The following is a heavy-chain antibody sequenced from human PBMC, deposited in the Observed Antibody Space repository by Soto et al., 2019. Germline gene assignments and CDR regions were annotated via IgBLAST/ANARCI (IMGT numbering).Heavy chain of an antibody. CDR3: MTGSSGFDY. CDR2: IYYSGST. CDR1: GGSISSSSYY. V-gene: IGHV4-39*01. D-gene: IGHD6-6*01. Sequence: SETLSLTCTVSGGSISSSSYYWGWIRQPPGKGLEWIGSIYYSGSTYYNPSLKSRVTISVDTSKNQFSLKLSSVTAADTAVYYCMTGSSGFDYWGQGTLVTVSS. J-gene: IGHJ4*02.